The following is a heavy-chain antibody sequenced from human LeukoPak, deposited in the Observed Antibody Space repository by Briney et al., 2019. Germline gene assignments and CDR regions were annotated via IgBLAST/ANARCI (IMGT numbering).Heavy chain of an antibody. D-gene: IGHD3-22*01. CDR3: ASPSYVYDSSGYSRPHFDY. CDR1: GGTFSSYA. J-gene: IGHJ4*02. V-gene: IGHV1-69*13. CDR2: IIPIFGTA. Sequence: VASVKVSCKASGGTFSSYAISWVRQAPGQGLEWMGGIIPIFGTANYAQKFQGRVTITADESTSTAYMELSSLRSEDTAVYYCASPSYVYDSSGYSRPHFDYWGQGTLVTVSS.